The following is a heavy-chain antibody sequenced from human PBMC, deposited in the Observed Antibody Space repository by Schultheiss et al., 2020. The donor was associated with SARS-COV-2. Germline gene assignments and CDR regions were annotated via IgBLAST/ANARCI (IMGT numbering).Heavy chain of an antibody. CDR3: AREGYYDFWSDSYTNFYGMDV. V-gene: IGHV1-18*01. Sequence: GESLKISCKASGYTFTSYGISWVRQAPGQGLEWMGWISTHNENTNYAQRLQGRVTMTTDTSTSTAYMELRSLRSDDTAVYYCAREGYYDFWSDSYTNFYGMDVWGQGTTVTVSS. D-gene: IGHD3-3*01. J-gene: IGHJ6*02. CDR2: ISTHNENT. CDR1: GYTFTSYG.